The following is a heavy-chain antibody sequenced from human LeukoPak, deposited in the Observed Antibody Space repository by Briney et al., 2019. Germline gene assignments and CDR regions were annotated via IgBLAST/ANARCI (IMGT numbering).Heavy chain of an antibody. CDR2: IYTSEST. CDR3: ARDDWTYCSSTTCPDAYI. D-gene: IGHD2-2*01. CDR1: GGSVSSGTYY. V-gene: IGHV4-61*09. J-gene: IGHJ3*02. Sequence: MASQTLSLTWTVSGGSVSSGTYYWSWIRQPAGKGLEWIGHIYTSESTNYNPSLKSRVTISVDTSKNQFSLKLTSVTAADTAVYYCARDDWTYCSSTTCPDAYIWGQGTMVTVSS.